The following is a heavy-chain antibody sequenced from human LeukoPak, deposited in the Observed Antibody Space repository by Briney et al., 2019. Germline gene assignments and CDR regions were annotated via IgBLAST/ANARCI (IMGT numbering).Heavy chain of an antibody. Sequence: SETLSLTCTVSGGSISSYYWSWIRQPPGKGLEWIGYIYYSGSTNYNPSFKSRVTISVDTSKNQFSLKLSSVTAADTAVYYCASGYDSNFDYWGQGTLVTVSS. CDR2: IYYSGST. V-gene: IGHV4-59*01. CDR1: GGSISSYY. D-gene: IGHD5-12*01. J-gene: IGHJ4*02. CDR3: ASGYDSNFDY.